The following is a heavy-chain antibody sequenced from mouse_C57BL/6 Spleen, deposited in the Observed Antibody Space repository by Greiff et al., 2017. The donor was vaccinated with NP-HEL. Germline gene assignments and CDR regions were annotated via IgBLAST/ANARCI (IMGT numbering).Heavy chain of an antibody. Sequence: VKLMESGAELARPGASVKMSCKASGYTFTSYTMHWVKQRPGQGLEWIGYINPSSGYTKYNQKFKDKATLTADKSSSTAYMQLSSLTSEDSAVYYCARELYYDYWGQGTTLTVSS. CDR1: GYTFTSYT. CDR3: ARELYYDY. V-gene: IGHV1-4*01. J-gene: IGHJ2*01. CDR2: INPSSGYT.